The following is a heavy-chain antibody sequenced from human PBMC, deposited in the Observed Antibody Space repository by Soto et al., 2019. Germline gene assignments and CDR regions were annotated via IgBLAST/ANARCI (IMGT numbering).Heavy chain of an antibody. Sequence: SCSPALGSTACGGTVWSSYWSVTRQHPGKGLEWIGYIYYSGSTNYNPSLKSRVTISVDTSKNRFSLKLSSVTAADTAVYHCARRYIAAAGPNWFDPWGQGTLVTVSS. D-gene: IGHD6-13*01. J-gene: IGHJ5*02. CDR3: ARRYIAAAGPNWFDP. V-gene: IGHV4-59*02. CDR1: GGTVWSSY. CDR2: IYYSGST.